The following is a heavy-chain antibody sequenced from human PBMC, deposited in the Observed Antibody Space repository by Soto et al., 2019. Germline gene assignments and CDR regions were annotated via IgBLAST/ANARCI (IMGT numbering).Heavy chain of an antibody. V-gene: IGHV3-15*01. CDR3: TTEVAALSVFDY. CDR1: GFTFSNAW. Sequence: GGSLRLSCAASGFTFSNAWMSWVRQAPGKGLEWVGRIKSKTDGGTTDYAAPVKGRFTISRDDSKNTLYLQMNSLKTEDTAVYYCTTEVAALSVFDYWGQGTLVTVSS. D-gene: IGHD2-15*01. CDR2: IKSKTDGGTT. J-gene: IGHJ4*02.